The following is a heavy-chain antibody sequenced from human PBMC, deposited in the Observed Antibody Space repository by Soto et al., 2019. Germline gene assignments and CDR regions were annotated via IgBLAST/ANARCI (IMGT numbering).Heavy chain of an antibody. J-gene: IGHJ6*02. CDR3: ARDASYYSLWRGYYPSRNGMDV. D-gene: IGHD3-3*01. V-gene: IGHV3-33*01. Sequence: QVQVVESGGGVVQPGRSLRLSCAASGFTFSSLGMHWVRQAPGKGLEWVSLIWYDGSKKSYGDSVKGRFTISRDNSRNTVYLQMNSLRADDTAVYYCARDASYYSLWRGYYPSRNGMDVCGQGTTVTVSS. CDR1: GFTFSSLG. CDR2: IWYDGSKK.